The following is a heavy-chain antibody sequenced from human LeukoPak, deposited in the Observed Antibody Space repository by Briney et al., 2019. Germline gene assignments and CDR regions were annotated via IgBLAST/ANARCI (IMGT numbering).Heavy chain of an antibody. CDR1: GFTFSSYA. V-gene: IGHV3-23*01. D-gene: IGHD3-22*01. CDR3: AKYVDYYDSSGYYLFDY. J-gene: IGHJ4*02. CDR2: ISGSGGST. Sequence: GGSLRLSCAASGFTFSSYAMSWVRQAPGKGLEWVSAISGSGGSTYYAGSVKGRFTISRDNSKNTLYLQMNSLRAEDTAVYYCAKYVDYYDSSGYYLFDYWGQGTLVTVSS.